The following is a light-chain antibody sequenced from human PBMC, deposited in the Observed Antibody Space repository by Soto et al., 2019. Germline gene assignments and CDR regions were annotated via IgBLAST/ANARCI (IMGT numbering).Light chain of an antibody. CDR3: QQYGSSPLFT. V-gene: IGKV3-20*01. CDR2: GAS. J-gene: IGKJ3*01. Sequence: EIVLTQSPGTLSLSPGERATLSCRASQSVSSSYLAWYQQKPGQAPRLLFYGASSRATGSPDRFSGSGSGTEFTLTISRLEPEDFAVYYCQQYGSSPLFTFGPGTKVDIK. CDR1: QSVSSSY.